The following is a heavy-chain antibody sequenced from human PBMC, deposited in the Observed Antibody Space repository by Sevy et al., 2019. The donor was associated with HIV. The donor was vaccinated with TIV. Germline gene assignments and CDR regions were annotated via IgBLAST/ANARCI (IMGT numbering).Heavy chain of an antibody. D-gene: IGHD2-21*02. CDR1: GYTFTSYG. CDR3: ARDLGGYGGNSIDY. J-gene: IGHJ4*02. CDR2: ISAYNGNT. V-gene: IGHV1-18*01. Sequence: ASVKVSCKASGYTFTSYGISWVRQAPGQGLEWMGWISAYNGNTNYAQKLQGRVTMTTDTSMSTAYVELRSLRSDDTAIYYCARDLGGYGGNSIDYWGQGTLVTVSS.